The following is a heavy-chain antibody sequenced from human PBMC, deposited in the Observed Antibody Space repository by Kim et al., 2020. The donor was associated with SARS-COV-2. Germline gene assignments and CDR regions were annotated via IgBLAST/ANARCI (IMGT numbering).Heavy chain of an antibody. D-gene: IGHD6-13*01. V-gene: IGHV3-30*18. CDR1: GFSFSNSV. CDR2: ISYDGYNE. Sequence: GGSLRLSCAASGFSFSNSVMHWVRQAPGKGLEWVAVISYDGYNEYYADSVRGRFTISRDDSINTLYLQMNSMKVEDTAVYYCAKDGKGQQLVNSVFDIWGQGTMVTVSS. J-gene: IGHJ3*02. CDR3: AKDGKGQQLVNSVFDI.